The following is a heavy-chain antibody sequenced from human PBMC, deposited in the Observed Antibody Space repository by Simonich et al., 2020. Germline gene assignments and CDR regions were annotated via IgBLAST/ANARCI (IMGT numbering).Heavy chain of an antibody. V-gene: IGHV3-21*01. Sequence: EVQLVESGGGLVQPGRSLRLSCAASGFTFSSYSMNWVRQAQGKGLEWVSYISRSSRYIYYADSVKGRFNNSRDNAKNSLYLQRNSLRAEDTAVYYCARARGDSSSWYFDYWGQGTLVTVSS. J-gene: IGHJ4*02. CDR2: ISRSSRYI. D-gene: IGHD6-13*01. CDR3: ARARGDSSSWYFDY. CDR1: GFTFSSYS.